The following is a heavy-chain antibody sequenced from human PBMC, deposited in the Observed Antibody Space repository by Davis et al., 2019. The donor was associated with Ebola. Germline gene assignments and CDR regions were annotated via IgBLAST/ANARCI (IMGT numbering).Heavy chain of an antibody. V-gene: IGHV3-7*01. CDR2: IKEDGSEQ. CDR1: GFTFSNYA. D-gene: IGHD4-11*01. CDR3: ARGGTTVTTPLDY. J-gene: IGHJ4*02. Sequence: PGGSLRLSCAASGFTFSNYAMRWVRQAPGKGLEWVANIKEDGSEQSYVDSVKGRFIISRDNAKNSLYLQMNSLRAEDTAVYYCARGGTTVTTPLDYWGQGTQVTVSS.